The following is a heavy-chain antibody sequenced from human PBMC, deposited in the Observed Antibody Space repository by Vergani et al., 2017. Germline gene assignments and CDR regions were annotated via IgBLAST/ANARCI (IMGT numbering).Heavy chain of an antibody. D-gene: IGHD3-3*01. CDR3: ARDLAYYDFWSGYYSYYYGMDV. J-gene: IGHJ6*02. Sequence: QVQLVESGGGVVQPGRSLRLSCAASGFTFSRYAMHWVRQAPGKGLEWVAVISYDGSNKYYADSVKGRFTISRDNSKNTLYLQMNSLRAEDTAVYYCARDLAYYDFWSGYYSYYYGMDVWGQGTTVTVSS. CDR2: ISYDGSNK. CDR1: GFTFSRYA. V-gene: IGHV3-30-3*01.